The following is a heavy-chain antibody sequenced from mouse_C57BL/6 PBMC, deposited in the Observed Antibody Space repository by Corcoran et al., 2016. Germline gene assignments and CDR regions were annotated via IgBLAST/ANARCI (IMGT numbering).Heavy chain of an antibody. CDR3: ARRRGYYDYDEIAY. Sequence: QVQLQQSGAELVKPGASVKISCKASGYAFSSYWMNWVKQRPGKGLEWIGQIYPGDGDTNYNGKFKGKATLTADKSSSTAYMQLSSLTSEDSAVYFCARRRGYYDYDEIAYWGQGTLVTVSA. V-gene: IGHV1-80*01. CDR2: IYPGDGDT. CDR1: GYAFSSYW. J-gene: IGHJ3*01. D-gene: IGHD2-4*01.